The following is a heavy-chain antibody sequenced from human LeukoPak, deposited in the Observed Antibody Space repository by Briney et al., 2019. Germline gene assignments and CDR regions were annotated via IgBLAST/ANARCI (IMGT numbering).Heavy chain of an antibody. CDR2: VYYSGTT. CDR3: ARDRRHRSSGVGDLAYYFDY. V-gene: IGHV4-39*07. Sequence: SETLSLTCSVSGGSISLSYYYWGWIRQPPGKALEWIGSVYYSGTTSYNPSLKSRVTISVDMSKNHFSLRLSSVTAADTAMYYCARDRRHRSSGVGDLAYYFDYWGQGTLVTVSS. CDR1: GGSISLSYYY. J-gene: IGHJ4*02. D-gene: IGHD1-14*01.